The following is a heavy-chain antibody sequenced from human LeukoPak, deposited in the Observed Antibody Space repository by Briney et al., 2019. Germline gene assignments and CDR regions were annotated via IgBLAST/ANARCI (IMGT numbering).Heavy chain of an antibody. Sequence: SLRLSCAASGFTFDDYAMHWVRQAPGKGLEWVSGISWNSGSIGYADSVKGRFTISRDNAKNSLYLQMNSLRAEDTAVYYCAREVEYQLLPMTDYWGQGTLVTVSS. D-gene: IGHD2-2*01. CDR1: GFTFDDYA. CDR2: ISWNSGSI. CDR3: AREVEYQLLPMTDY. V-gene: IGHV3-9*01. J-gene: IGHJ4*02.